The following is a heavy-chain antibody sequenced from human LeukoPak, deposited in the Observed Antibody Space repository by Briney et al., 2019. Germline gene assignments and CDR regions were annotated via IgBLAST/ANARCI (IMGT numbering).Heavy chain of an antibody. CDR2: IYYSGST. D-gene: IGHD3-22*01. CDR1: GGSIRYYY. CDR3: ARRDNSGYYRAHFDY. Sequence: PSVTLSLPCSVSGGSIRYYYWSWLRQPPGKGLEGIVYIYYSGSTNYNPSLRSRVTISVDTSNNEFSLKLSSVTAADTAVYYWARRDNSGYYRAHFDYWGQGTMVTVSS. V-gene: IGHV4-59*08. J-gene: IGHJ4*02.